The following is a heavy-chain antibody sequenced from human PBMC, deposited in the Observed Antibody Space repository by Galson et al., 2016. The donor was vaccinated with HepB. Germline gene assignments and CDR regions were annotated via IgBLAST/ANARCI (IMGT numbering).Heavy chain of an antibody. V-gene: IGHV3-23*01. J-gene: IGHJ4*02. CDR3: VRDGFSYLSGGTAFDY. CDR2: VSDTGNT. CDR1: RFTFSNFG. Sequence: SLRLSCAASRFTFSNFGMNWFRQAPGKGLEWVSGVSDTGNTYYAKYVKGRFTISRENTKNTLYLQLNSLRAEDKAVYHCVRDGFSYLSGGTAFDYRGQGTPVTFSS. D-gene: IGHD1-26*01.